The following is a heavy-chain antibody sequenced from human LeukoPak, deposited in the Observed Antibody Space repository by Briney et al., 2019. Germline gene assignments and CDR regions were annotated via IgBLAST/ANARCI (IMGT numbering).Heavy chain of an antibody. CDR1: GGSISSYY. CDR3: ARKKAVAFPGTFDY. D-gene: IGHD6-19*01. CDR2: IYFSGST. V-gene: IGHV4-59*12. J-gene: IGHJ4*02. Sequence: SETLSLTCTVSGGSISSYYWSWIRQPPGKGLEWIGYIYFSGSTNYNPSLKSRVTISVDKSKNQFSLKLSSVTAADTAVYYCARKKAVAFPGTFDYWGQGTLVTVSS.